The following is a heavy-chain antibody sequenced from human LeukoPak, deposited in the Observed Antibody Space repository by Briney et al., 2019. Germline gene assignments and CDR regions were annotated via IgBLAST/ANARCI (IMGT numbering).Heavy chain of an antibody. V-gene: IGHV1-2*04. J-gene: IGHJ5*02. Sequence: ASVKVSRKASGYTFTGYYMHWVRQAPGQGLEWMGWINPNSGGTNYAQKFQGWVTMTRDTSISTAYMELSRLRSDDTAVYYCARGYCSGGSCYGWFDPWGQGTLVTVSS. CDR1: GYTFTGYY. CDR3: ARGYCSGGSCYGWFDP. CDR2: INPNSGGT. D-gene: IGHD2-15*01.